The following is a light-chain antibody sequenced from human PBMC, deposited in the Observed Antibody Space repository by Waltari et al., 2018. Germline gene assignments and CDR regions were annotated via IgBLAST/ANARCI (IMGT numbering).Light chain of an antibody. CDR3: QHGYGTPYS. J-gene: IGKJ2*03. CDR2: KAS. Sequence: DIQMTQSPSSLSASVGDRVTITCRASENVNNYLNWYQQKPVKAPKLLIYKASTLQSGVPSRFSGSGSGTDYTFTISSLQSEDVATYYCQHGYGTPYSFGQGTKVEIK. V-gene: IGKV1-39*01. CDR1: ENVNNY.